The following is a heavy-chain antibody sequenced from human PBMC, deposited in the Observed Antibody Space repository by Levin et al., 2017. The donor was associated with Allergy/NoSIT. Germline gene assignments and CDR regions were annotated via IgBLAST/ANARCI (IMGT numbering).Heavy chain of an antibody. V-gene: IGHV3-33*01. CDR3: ARVQSGNAFDI. D-gene: IGHD3-10*01. CDR1: GFTFSSYG. CDR2: IWYDGSNK. Sequence: GESLKISCAASGFTFSSYGMHWVRQAPGKGLEWVAVIWYDGSNKYYADSVKGRFTISRDNSKNTLYLQMNSLRAEDTAVYYCARVQSGNAFDIWGQGTMVTVSS. J-gene: IGHJ3*02.